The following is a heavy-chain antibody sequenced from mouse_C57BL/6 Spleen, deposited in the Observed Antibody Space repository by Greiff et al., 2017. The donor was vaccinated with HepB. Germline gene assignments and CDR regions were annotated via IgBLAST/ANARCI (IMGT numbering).Heavy chain of an antibody. V-gene: IGHV1-50*01. J-gene: IGHJ3*01. CDR3: ASYPEAWFAY. D-gene: IGHD5-5*01. Sequence: QVQLKQPGAELVKPGASVKLSCKASGYTFTSYWMQWVKQRPGQGLEWIGEIDPSDSYTNYNQKFKGKATLTVDTSSSTAYMQLSSLTSEDSAVYYCASYPEAWFAYWGQGTLVTVSA. CDR1: GYTFTSYW. CDR2: IDPSDSYT.